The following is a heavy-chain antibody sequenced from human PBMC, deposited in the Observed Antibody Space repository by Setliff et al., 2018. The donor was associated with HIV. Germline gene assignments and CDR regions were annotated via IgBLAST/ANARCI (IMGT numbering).Heavy chain of an antibody. CDR2: IYSNGIT. V-gene: IGHV4-59*08. CDR3: ARQEYYDILTGQKAFDI. CDR1: GGSIGVDC. D-gene: IGHD3-9*01. Sequence: SETLSLTCTVSGGSIGVDCWSWIRQPPGKGLEWIGYIYSNGITRYNPSLKSRVTISLDTSKNQFSLKLSSVTAADTAVYYCARQEYYDILTGQKAFDIWGQGTMVTVSS. J-gene: IGHJ3*02.